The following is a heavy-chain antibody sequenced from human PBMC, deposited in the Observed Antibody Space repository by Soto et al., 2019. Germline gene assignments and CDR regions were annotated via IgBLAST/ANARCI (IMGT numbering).Heavy chain of an antibody. V-gene: IGHV3-11*01. Sequence: GGSLRLSCAASGFTFSDYYMSWIRQAPGKGLEWVSYISSSGSTIFYADSVKGRFTISRDNAKNSLYLQWSSLKASDTAMYYCARHGLESGSYYEYFDYWGQGTLVTVSS. CDR2: ISSSGSTI. CDR3: ARHGLESGSYYEYFDY. J-gene: IGHJ4*02. D-gene: IGHD1-26*01. CDR1: GFTFSDYY.